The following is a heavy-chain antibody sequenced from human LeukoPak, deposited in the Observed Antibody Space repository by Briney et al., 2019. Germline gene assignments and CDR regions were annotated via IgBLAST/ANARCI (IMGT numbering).Heavy chain of an antibody. CDR1: GFTFSSYE. J-gene: IGHJ4*02. CDR3: ARDLIVVPAAISMDRSGY. CDR2: ISSIVSTL. V-gene: IGHV3-48*03. Sequence: GGSLRLSCAASGFTFSSYEMNWVRQAPGKGLEWVSYISSIVSTLYCADSVKGRFTISRDNAKNSLYLQMNSLRAEDTAVYYCARDLIVVPAAISMDRSGYWGQGTLVTVSS. D-gene: IGHD2-2*01.